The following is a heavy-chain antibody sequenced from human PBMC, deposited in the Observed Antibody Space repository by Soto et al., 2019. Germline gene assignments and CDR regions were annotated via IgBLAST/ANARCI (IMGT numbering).Heavy chain of an antibody. CDR1: GFTFSSYG. V-gene: IGHV3-23*01. CDR3: AKDGYGDYSSYFDY. Sequence: GGSLRLSCAASGFTFSSYGMSWVRQAPGKGLEWVSAISGSGGSTYYADSVKGRFTISRDNSKNTLYLQMNSLRAEDTAVYYCAKDGYGDYSSYFDYWGQGTLVTVSS. J-gene: IGHJ4*02. CDR2: ISGSGGST. D-gene: IGHD4-17*01.